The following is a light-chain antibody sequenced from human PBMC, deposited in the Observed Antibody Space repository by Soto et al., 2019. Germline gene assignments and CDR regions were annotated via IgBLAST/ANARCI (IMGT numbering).Light chain of an antibody. CDR1: SSDIGTYNY. Sequence: QSALTQPASVSGSPGQSITLSCTGTSSDIGTYNYVSWYQQHTGKAPKLMIFDVSYRPSGVSNRFSGSKSDNTASLTISGLQAEDEADYYCNSSTGTSSRYVFGTGTRSPS. J-gene: IGLJ1*01. CDR2: DVS. CDR3: NSSTGTSSRYV. V-gene: IGLV2-14*03.